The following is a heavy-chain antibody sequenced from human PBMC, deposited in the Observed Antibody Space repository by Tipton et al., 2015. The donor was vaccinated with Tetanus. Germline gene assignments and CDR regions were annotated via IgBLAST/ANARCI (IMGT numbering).Heavy chain of an antibody. CDR2: INHSGST. J-gene: IGHJ6*02. V-gene: IGHV4-34*01. CDR1: GGSFSGYY. Sequence: GLVKPSETLSLTCAVYGGSFSGYYWSWIRQPPGKGLEWIGEINHSGSTNYNPSLKSRVTISVDTSKNQFSLKLSSVTAADTAVYYCAGGHSSSWGPYYYYYGMDVWGQGTTVTVSS. D-gene: IGHD6-13*01. CDR3: AGGHSSSWGPYYYYYGMDV.